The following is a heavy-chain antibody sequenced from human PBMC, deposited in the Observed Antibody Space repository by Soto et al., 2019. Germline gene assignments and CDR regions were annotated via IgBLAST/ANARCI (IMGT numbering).Heavy chain of an antibody. V-gene: IGHV1-46*01. CDR1: GSSFASHY. CDR2: INPSPGSA. J-gene: IGHJ6*02. Sequence: APVKVSCKASGSSFASHYVHWVRQAPGQALEWMGIINPSPGSASYAEKFQGRVTMTRDTSTSTVYMAISSLRNEDKATYYCARSYCPFAICLASYFYTMDVWG. D-gene: IGHD3-16*01. CDR3: ARSYCPFAICLASYFYTMDV.